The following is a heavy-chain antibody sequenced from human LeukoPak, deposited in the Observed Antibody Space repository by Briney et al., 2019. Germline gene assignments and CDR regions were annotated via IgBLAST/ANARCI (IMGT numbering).Heavy chain of an antibody. CDR3: ARDGRWGDHLDYYYYYMDV. CDR1: GFTVSSFE. J-gene: IGHJ6*03. D-gene: IGHD3-16*01. V-gene: IGHV3-48*03. Sequence: GGSLRLTCAGSGFTVSSFEINWVRQAPGKGLEWVSFIAVDRTTFYADSVKGRFTISRDNAKNSLYLQMNSLRAEDTAVYYCARDGRWGDHLDYYYYYMDVWGKGTTVTVSS. CDR2: IAVDRTT.